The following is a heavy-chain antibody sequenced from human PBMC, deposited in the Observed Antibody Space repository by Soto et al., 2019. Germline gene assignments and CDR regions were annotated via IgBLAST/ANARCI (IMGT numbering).Heavy chain of an antibody. Sequence: ASVKVSCKASGYTFTSYGISWVRQARGQGLEWMGWISAYNGNTNYAQRLQGRVTMTTDTSTGTAYMELRSLRSDDTAVYYCARDRVAVPKASYYGMDVWGQGTTVTVSS. CDR3: ARDRVAVPKASYYGMDV. CDR1: GYTFTSYG. J-gene: IGHJ6*02. CDR2: ISAYNGNT. D-gene: IGHD6-19*01. V-gene: IGHV1-18*01.